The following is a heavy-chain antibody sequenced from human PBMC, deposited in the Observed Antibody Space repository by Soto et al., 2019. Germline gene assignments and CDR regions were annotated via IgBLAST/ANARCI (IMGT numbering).Heavy chain of an antibody. CDR2: IWYDGSNK. Sequence: GGSLRLSCAASGFTFSSYGMHWVRQAPGKGLEWVAVIWYDGSNKYYADSVKGRFTISRDNSKNTLYLQMNSLRAEDTAVYYCARGPGVYYDFWSGYYIVAPGSNEYYYYGLDVWGQGTTVTVSS. CDR3: ARGPGVYYDFWSGYYIVAPGSNEYYYYGLDV. CDR1: GFTFSSYG. J-gene: IGHJ6*02. V-gene: IGHV3-33*01. D-gene: IGHD3-3*01.